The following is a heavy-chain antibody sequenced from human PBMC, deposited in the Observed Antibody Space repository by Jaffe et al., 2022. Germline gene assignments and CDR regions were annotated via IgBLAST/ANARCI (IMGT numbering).Heavy chain of an antibody. CDR2: IIPIFGTA. D-gene: IGHD3-22*01. Sequence: QVQLVQSGAEVKKPGSSVKVSCKASGGTFSSYAISWVRQAPGQGLEWMGGIIPIFGTANYAQKFQGRVTITTDESTSTAYMELSSLRSEDTAVYYCARDLYYYDSSGSPTEGNEYFQHWGQGTLVTVSS. J-gene: IGHJ1*01. CDR1: GGTFSSYA. CDR3: ARDLYYYDSSGSPTEGNEYFQH. V-gene: IGHV1-69*05.